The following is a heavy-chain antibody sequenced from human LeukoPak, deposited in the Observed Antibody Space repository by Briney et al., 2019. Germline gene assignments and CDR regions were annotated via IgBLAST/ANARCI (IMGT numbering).Heavy chain of an antibody. D-gene: IGHD2-2*01. CDR1: GFTFSSYG. V-gene: IGHV3-30*03. CDR3: ARSIVVVPAATTRRYYYYYGMDV. J-gene: IGHJ6*02. CDR2: ISYDGSNK. Sequence: GSLRLSCAASGFTFSSYGMHWVRQAPGKGLEWVAVISYDGSNKYYADSVKGRFTTSRDNAKNSLYLQMNSLRAEDTAVYYCARSIVVVPAATTRRYYYYYGMDVWGQGTTVTVSS.